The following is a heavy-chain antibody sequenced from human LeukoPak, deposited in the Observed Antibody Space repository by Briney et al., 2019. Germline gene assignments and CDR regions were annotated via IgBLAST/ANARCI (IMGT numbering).Heavy chain of an antibody. CDR1: GYTFTSYY. CDR2: INPNGGST. CDR3: ARDRRYYDSSGPNWFDS. V-gene: IGHV1-46*01. Sequence: ASVKVSCKASGYTFTSYYIHWVRQAPGQGLEWMGIINPNGGSTNYAQKFQGGVTMTRDTSTSTLYMELSSLRSEDTAVYYCARDRRYYDSSGPNWFDSWGQGTLVTVSS. D-gene: IGHD3-22*01. J-gene: IGHJ5*01.